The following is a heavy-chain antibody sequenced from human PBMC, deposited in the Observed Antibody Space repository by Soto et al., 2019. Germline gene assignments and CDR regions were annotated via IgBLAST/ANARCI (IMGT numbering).Heavy chain of an antibody. CDR1: GGSFSGYY. CDR2: INHSGNT. V-gene: IGHV4-34*01. Sequence: QEQLQQWGAGLLKPSETLSLTCVVYGGSFSGYYWSWVRQPPGKGLEWIGEINHSGNTNYNPSLKSRVTISINTTKNHLSPKLNSVTAAATAVYYCARGPAVTLPWDFIDSWGQGTLVAVSS. CDR3: ARGPAVTLPWDFIDS. J-gene: IGHJ4*02. D-gene: IGHD4-17*01.